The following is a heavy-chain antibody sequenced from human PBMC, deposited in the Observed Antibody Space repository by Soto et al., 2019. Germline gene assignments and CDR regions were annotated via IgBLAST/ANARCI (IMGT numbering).Heavy chain of an antibody. CDR1: GFSLSNARMG. CDR3: ARWRRLEDGLDY. J-gene: IGHJ4*02. V-gene: IGHV2-26*01. CDR2: IFSNDEK. D-gene: IGHD2-15*01. Sequence: QVTLKESGPVLVKPTETLTLTCTVSGFSLSNARMGVSWIRQPPGKALEWLAHIFSNDEKSSSSSLKSRLTISQDTSKSQVVLTMTNMNPVDTSTYYGARWRRLEDGLDYWGQGTLVTVSS.